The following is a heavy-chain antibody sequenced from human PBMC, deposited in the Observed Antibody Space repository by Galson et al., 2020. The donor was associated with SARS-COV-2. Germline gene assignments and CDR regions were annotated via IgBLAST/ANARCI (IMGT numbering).Heavy chain of an antibody. J-gene: IGHJ2*01. CDR1: EYIFANYW. CDR3: ARRAYYDSSGTTSYWYFDL. D-gene: IGHD3-22*01. V-gene: IGHV5-51*01. Sequence: KIGESLKISCKVSEYIFANYWIAWVRQMPGKGLEWMGNINPDDSDKRYSQSFQGQVTISAEKSISTVYLQWSSLKASDTATYYCARRAYYDSSGTTSYWYFDLWGRGTLVTVSS. CDR2: INPDDSDK.